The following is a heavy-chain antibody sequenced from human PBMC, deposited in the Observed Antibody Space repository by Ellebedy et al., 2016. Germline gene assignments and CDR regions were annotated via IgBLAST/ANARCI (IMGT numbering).Heavy chain of an antibody. V-gene: IGHV1-69*05. CDR2: IIPIFGTA. J-gene: IGHJ4*02. Sequence: SVKVSXXASGGTFSSYAISWVRQAPGQGLEWMGGIIPIFGTANYAQKFQGRVTMTRNTSISTAYMELRSLRSDDTAVYYCARGSGSYLVDYWGQGTLVTVSS. CDR1: GGTFSSYA. CDR3: ARGSGSYLVDY. D-gene: IGHD1-26*01.